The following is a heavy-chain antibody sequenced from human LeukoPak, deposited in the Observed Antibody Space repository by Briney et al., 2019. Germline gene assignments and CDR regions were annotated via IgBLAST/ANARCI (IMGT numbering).Heavy chain of an antibody. CDR2: IKQDGSEK. V-gene: IGHV3-7*01. CDR3: ARGVDLTDYGDYGIDY. D-gene: IGHD4-17*01. J-gene: IGHJ4*02. Sequence: GGSLSLSCAASGFTFSDYYMSWVRQAPGKGLEWVANIKQDGSEKYYVDSVKGRFTISRDNAKNSLYLQTNSLRAEDTAVYYCARGVDLTDYGDYGIDYWGQGTLVTVSS. CDR1: GFTFSDYY.